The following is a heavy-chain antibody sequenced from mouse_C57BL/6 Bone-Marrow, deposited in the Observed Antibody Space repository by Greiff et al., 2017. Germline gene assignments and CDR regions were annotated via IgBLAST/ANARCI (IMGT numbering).Heavy chain of an antibody. CDR2: ISPRSGNT. V-gene: IGHV1-81*01. D-gene: IGHD2-13*01. Sequence: VKLQQSGAELARPGASVKLSCKASGYTFTSYGISWVKQRTGQGLEWIGEISPRSGNTYYNEKFKGKATLTADKSSSTAYMELRSLTSEDSAVYFCARSGDYIYYYAMDYWGQGTSVTVSS. CDR1: GYTFTSYG. CDR3: ARSGDYIYYYAMDY. J-gene: IGHJ4*01.